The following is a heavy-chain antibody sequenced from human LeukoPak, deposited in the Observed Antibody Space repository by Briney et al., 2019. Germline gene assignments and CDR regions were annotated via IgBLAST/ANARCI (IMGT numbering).Heavy chain of an antibody. D-gene: IGHD1-26*01. V-gene: IGHV3-30*02. Sequence: GGSLRLSCAASGFTFSSYGLHWVRQAPGKGLEWEGFIQFDGSNKYYADSVKGRFTIARDNSKNTLYLQMNSLGAEDTAVCYCAKDGYSGTYPYYFDYWGQGTLVTVSS. CDR1: GFTFSSYG. CDR3: AKDGYSGTYPYYFDY. J-gene: IGHJ4*02. CDR2: IQFDGSNK.